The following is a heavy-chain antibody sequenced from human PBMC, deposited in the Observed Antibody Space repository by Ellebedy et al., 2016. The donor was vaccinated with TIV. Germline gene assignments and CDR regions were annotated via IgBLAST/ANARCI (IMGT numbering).Heavy chain of an antibody. D-gene: IGHD6-13*01. V-gene: IGHV1-46*01. CDR3: ARESQRGTSSWSHVDY. CDR2: IIPRGGST. CDR1: GYTFTNYY. Sequence: AASVKVSCKASGYTFTNYYIHWVRQAPGHGLEWLGIIIPRGGSTGYAQKFQGRVTMTRDTSTSTVYMELSSLRSEDTAVYYCARESQRGTSSWSHVDYWGQGTLVTVSS. J-gene: IGHJ4*02.